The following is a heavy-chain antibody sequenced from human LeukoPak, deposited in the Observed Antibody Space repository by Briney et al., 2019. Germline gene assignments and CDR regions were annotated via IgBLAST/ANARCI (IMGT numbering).Heavy chain of an antibody. Sequence: PGRSLRLSCAASGFTFSSYGMHWVRQAPGKGLEWVAVIWSDGSYKNYADSVKGRFTISRDDSKNTLYLQMNSLSAEDTAVYFCVKDSGSSWFGGDSMWGQGTLVTVSS. CDR1: GFTFSSYG. V-gene: IGHV3-33*06. CDR3: VKDSGSSWFGGDSM. CDR2: IWSDGSYK. J-gene: IGHJ4*02. D-gene: IGHD6-13*01.